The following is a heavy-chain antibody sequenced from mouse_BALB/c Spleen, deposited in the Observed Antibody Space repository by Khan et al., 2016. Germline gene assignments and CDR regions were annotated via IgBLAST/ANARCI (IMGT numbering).Heavy chain of an antibody. CDR3: ARDRYGNHYYAMDY. V-gene: IGHV5-4*02. Sequence: VQLKESGGGLVKPGGSLRLSCAASGFTFSVYYMYWVRQTPEKRLECVATISDGGTYTYYPDSVKGRFTISRDNAKNILYLQMSSLKSEDTAMYYCARDRYGNHYYAMDYWGQGTSVTVSS. J-gene: IGHJ4*01. CDR2: ISDGGTYT. D-gene: IGHD2-1*01. CDR1: GFTFSVYY.